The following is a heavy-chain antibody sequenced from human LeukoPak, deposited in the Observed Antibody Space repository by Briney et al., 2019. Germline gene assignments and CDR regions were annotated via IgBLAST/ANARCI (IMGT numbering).Heavy chain of an antibody. D-gene: IGHD3-3*01. CDR1: GITLSNYG. V-gene: IGHV3-23*01. CDR2: LSGSGGGT. J-gene: IGHJ4*02. CDR3: AKRGVVIRVFVVGFHKEAYYFDS. Sequence: PGGSLRLSCAVSGITLSNYGMSWVRQAPGKGLEWVTGLSGSGGGTNYADSVQGRFPLPRDNPKNTLYLQMYSLRAEDTAVYFCAKRGVVIRVFVVGFHKEAYYFDSWGQGALVTVSS.